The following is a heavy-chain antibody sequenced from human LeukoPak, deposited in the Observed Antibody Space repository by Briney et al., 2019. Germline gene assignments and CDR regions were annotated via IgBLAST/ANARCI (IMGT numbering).Heavy chain of an antibody. J-gene: IGHJ3*02. Sequence: GASVKVSCKASGGTFSSYAISWVRQAPGQGLEWMGRITPILGIANYVQKFQGRVMITADRSTNTAYMELSSLRSQDTAVYYCARSVRGSGSPNDAFDIWGQGTKVIVSS. CDR1: GGTFSSYA. CDR3: ARSVRGSGSPNDAFDI. CDR2: ITPILGIA. V-gene: IGHV1-69*04. D-gene: IGHD3-10*01.